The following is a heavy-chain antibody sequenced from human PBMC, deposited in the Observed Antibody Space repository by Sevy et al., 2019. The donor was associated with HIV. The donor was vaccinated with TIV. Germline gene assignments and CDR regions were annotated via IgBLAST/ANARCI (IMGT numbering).Heavy chain of an antibody. J-gene: IGHJ3*02. V-gene: IGHV3-21*01. D-gene: IGHD4-17*01. CDR3: ARGTDDYGDYEGDAFDI. CDR2: ISSSSSYI. CDR1: GFTFSSYS. Sequence: GGSLRLSCAASGFTFSSYSMNWVRQAPGKGLEWVSSISSSSSYIYYADSVKGRFTTSRDNAKNSLYLQMNSLRAEDTAVYYCARGTDDYGDYEGDAFDIWGQGTMVTVSS.